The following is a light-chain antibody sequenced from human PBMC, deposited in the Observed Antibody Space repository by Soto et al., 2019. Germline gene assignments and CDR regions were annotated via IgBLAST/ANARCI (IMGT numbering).Light chain of an antibody. CDR3: QHYRSYSYS. V-gene: IGKV1-5*03. CDR2: KAS. Sequence: DILMTQSPSTLSASVGDTVTITCRASQSIDTWLAWYQQKPGKAPNLLIYKASTLQSGVSSRFSGSGSGTEFTLTINSLQPDDFAPYYCQHYRSYSYSFGQGTKLEIK. CDR1: QSIDTW. J-gene: IGKJ2*03.